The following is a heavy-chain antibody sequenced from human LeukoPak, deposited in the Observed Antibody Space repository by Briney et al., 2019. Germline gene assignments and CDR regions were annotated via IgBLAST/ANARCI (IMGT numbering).Heavy chain of an antibody. CDR2: IKQDGSEK. CDR1: GFTFSSYW. V-gene: IGHV3-7*01. D-gene: IGHD2-21*01. Sequence: QTGGSLRLSCAASGFTFSSYWMSWVRQAPGKGLEWVANIKQDGSEKYYVDSVKGRFSISRDNAKNSLYLQMNSLRAEDTAVYYCARATASNWFDPWGQGTLVTVSS. J-gene: IGHJ5*02. CDR3: ARATASNWFDP.